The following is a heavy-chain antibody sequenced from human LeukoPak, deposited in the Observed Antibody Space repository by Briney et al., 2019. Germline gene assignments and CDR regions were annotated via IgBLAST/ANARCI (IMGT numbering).Heavy chain of an antibody. CDR3: ARCMFGAYISYNYYYMDV. CDR1: GGTCSSYA. D-gene: IGHD3-16*01. CDR2: IAIYNDNT. J-gene: IGHJ6*03. V-gene: IGHV1-18*01. Sequence: ASVKVSCKASGGTCSSYAISWVRQAPGQGLEWMGGIAIYNDNTHSAQKFQGRVTMTTDTSTNTAYMELRSLRSDDTAVYYCARCMFGAYISYNYYYMDVWGKGTTATVSS.